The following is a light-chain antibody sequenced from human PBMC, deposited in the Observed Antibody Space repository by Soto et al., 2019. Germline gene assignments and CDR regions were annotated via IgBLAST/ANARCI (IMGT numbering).Light chain of an antibody. CDR2: KAS. CDR1: QTISSW. J-gene: IGKJ1*01. V-gene: IGKV1-5*03. CDR3: QHYNSYSEA. Sequence: DIQMTQSPSTLSASLGDRDTITCRASQTISSWLAWYQQKPGKAPKLLIYKASTLKSGVPSRFSGSGSGTEFTLTISSLQPDDFATYYCQHYNSYSEAFGQGTKV.